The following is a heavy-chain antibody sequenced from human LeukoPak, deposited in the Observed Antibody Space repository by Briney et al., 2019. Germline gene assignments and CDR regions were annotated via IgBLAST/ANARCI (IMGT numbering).Heavy chain of an antibody. V-gene: IGHV3-21*01. CDR1: GFTFISCS. Sequence: PGGSLLLSCAASGFTFISCSMNWGRQAPGKGLEGGSFISTGSGYIYYADSVKGRFTISRDNAKNSLYLQVNSLRAEDTAVYYCARGVGATSRPSYFDYWGQGTLVTVSS. J-gene: IGHJ4*02. CDR3: ARGVGATSRPSYFDY. CDR2: ISTGSGYI. D-gene: IGHD1-26*01.